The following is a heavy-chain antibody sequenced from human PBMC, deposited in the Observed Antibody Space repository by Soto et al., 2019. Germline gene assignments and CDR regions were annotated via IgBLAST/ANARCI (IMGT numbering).Heavy chain of an antibody. Sequence: SETLSLTCTVSGGSISSYYWSWIRQPPGKGLEWIGYIYYSGSTNYNPSLKSRVTISVDTSKNQFFLKLSSVTAADTAVYYCARAVGGIFDYWGQGTLVTVSS. D-gene: IGHD1-26*01. CDR1: GGSISSYY. J-gene: IGHJ4*02. CDR2: IYYSGST. CDR3: ARAVGGIFDY. V-gene: IGHV4-59*01.